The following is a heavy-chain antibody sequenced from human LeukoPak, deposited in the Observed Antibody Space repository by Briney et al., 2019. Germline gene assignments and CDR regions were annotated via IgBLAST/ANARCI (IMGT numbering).Heavy chain of an antibody. CDR1: GFTFSSYW. CDR3: ARVGGRGSPVSY. CDR2: INSDGSST. Sequence: QPGGSPRLSCAASGFTFSSYWMHWARQAPGKGLVWVSRINSDGSSTSYADSVKGRFTISRDNAKNTLYLQMNSLRAEDTAVYYCARVGGRGSPVSYWGQGTLVTVSS. V-gene: IGHV3-74*01. D-gene: IGHD3-16*01. J-gene: IGHJ4*02.